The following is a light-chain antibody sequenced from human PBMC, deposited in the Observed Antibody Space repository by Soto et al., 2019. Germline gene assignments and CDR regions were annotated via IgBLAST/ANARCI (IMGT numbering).Light chain of an antibody. CDR3: QQSYSATT. V-gene: IGKV1-39*01. Sequence: DIQMTQSPSSLSASVGDRVTITCRASQSISNYLNWYQQKPGKAPKLLIYTASTLQTGVPSRFSGSGSGTDITLTISSLQPEDFATYYCQQSYSATTFGGGTKVEIK. CDR1: QSISNY. J-gene: IGKJ4*01. CDR2: TAS.